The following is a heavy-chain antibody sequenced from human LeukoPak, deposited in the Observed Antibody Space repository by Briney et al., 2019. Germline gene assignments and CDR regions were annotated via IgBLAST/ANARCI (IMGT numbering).Heavy chain of an antibody. CDR1: GFTVSSNY. Sequence: HPGGSLRLSCAASGFTVSSNYMNWVRQAPGKGLEWVSVFHSGGSTYYADSVKGRFAISRDNAKNSLYLQMNSLRAEDTAVYYCARDLRDYSMDVWGKGTTVTVSS. J-gene: IGHJ6*04. V-gene: IGHV3-66*01. CDR3: ARDLRDYSMDV. CDR2: FHSGGST.